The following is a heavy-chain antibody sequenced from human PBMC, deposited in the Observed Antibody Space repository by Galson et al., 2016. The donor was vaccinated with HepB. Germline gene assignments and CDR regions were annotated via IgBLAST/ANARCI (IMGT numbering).Heavy chain of an antibody. CDR3: TRETRWYFEL. Sequence: SLRLSCAVSGLDFRRYWMHWVRQTPGKGLVWVSRINADGTATGYADSVKGRFTISRDDAKNTLYLQRNTLRVEDTAVYYCTRETRWYFELWCRGTLLTVPS. J-gene: IGHJ2*01. CDR2: INADGTAT. CDR1: GLDFRRYW. V-gene: IGHV3-74*01.